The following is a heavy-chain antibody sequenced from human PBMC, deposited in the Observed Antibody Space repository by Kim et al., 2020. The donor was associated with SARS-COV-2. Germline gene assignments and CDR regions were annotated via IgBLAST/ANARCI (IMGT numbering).Heavy chain of an antibody. J-gene: IGHJ6*02. CDR3: AKQNSGSYGGYYYGMDI. V-gene: IGHV4-39*01. Sequence: LKSRVTISVDTSKNQFSLKLSSVTAADTAVYYCAKQNSGSYGGYYYGMDIWGQGTTVTVSS. D-gene: IGHD1-26*01.